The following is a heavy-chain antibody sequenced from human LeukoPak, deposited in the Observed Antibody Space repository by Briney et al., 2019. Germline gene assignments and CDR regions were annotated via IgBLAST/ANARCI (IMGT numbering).Heavy chain of an antibody. J-gene: IGHJ4*02. D-gene: IGHD3/OR15-3a*01. Sequence: GGSLRLSCAASGFTFSDFYMTWIHQAPGKGLEWISYISEDGRITYYADSLKGRFTISRDNAKNSLSLQVDSLRADDTAVYFCARRGNTDSWTVLIDYWGQGTLVTVSS. CDR2: ISEDGRIT. CDR3: ARRGNTDSWTVLIDY. V-gene: IGHV3-11*01. CDR1: GFTFSDFY.